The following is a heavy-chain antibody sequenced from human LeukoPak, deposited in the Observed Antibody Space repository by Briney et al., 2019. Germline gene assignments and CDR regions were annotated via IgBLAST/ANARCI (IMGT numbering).Heavy chain of an antibody. Sequence: SETLSLTCNVSDDSISRGDYTWSWIRQPPGKGLEWMGYIYPSGSTYYSPSLKSRVTISVDRSKNQLSLKLTSVTAADTAVYYCARSVPVPGTEFDFWGLGTLIIVS. CDR3: ARSVPVPGTEFDF. D-gene: IGHD6-19*01. CDR1: DDSISRGDYT. V-gene: IGHV4-30-2*01. J-gene: IGHJ4*02. CDR2: IYPSGST.